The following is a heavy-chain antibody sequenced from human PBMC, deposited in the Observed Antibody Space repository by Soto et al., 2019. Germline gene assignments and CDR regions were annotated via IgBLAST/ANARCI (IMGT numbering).Heavy chain of an antibody. CDR2: IYWDDDK. Sequence: QITLNESGPTVVRPTETLTLTCRFSGFSLTTSGVGVGWIRQSPGKAPEWLALIYWDDDKRYIASLKSRLTITKDTSKHQVVLTVSDLDPTDTATYYCAHRVLRTVFGLVTTTAIYFDFWGQGTPVAVSS. V-gene: IGHV2-5*02. CDR3: AHRVLRTVFGLVTTTAIYFDF. D-gene: IGHD3-3*01. J-gene: IGHJ4*02. CDR1: GFSLTTSGVG.